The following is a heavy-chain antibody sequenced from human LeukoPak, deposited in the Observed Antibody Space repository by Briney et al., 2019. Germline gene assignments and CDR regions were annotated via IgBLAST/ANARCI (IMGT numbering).Heavy chain of an antibody. V-gene: IGHV3-23*01. J-gene: IGHJ4*02. CDR1: GVTFSSYV. CDR2: ISGDGITT. CDR3: AKDRSEIVGASDY. Sequence: PGGSVRLSCAASGVTFSSYVMSWVRRAPGKGLEWVSVISGDGITTHYAGSVKGRFTISRDNSKKMLYLQMNSLRAEDTAVYYCAKDRSEIVGASDYWGQGTLVTVSS. D-gene: IGHD1-26*01.